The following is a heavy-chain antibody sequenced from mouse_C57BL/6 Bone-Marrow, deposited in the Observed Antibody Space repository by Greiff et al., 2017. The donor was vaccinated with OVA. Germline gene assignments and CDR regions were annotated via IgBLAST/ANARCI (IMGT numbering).Heavy chain of an antibody. V-gene: IGHV1-53*01. D-gene: IGHD3-2*02. Sequence: QVQLQQPGTELVQPGASVKLSCTASGYTFTSYWMHWVKQRPGQGLEWIGNINPSNGGTNYNEKFKSKATLTVDKSSSTAYMQLSSLTSEDSAVYYCAREGAAQVTGYFDYWGQGTTLTVSS. CDR3: AREGAAQVTGYFDY. CDR1: GYTFTSYW. J-gene: IGHJ2*01. CDR2: INPSNGGT.